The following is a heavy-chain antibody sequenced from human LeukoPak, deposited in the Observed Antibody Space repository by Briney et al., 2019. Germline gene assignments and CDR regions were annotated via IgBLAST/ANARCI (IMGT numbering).Heavy chain of an antibody. CDR3: AREDHSNYNY. CDR1: GFSFSSYW. J-gene: IGHJ4*02. CDR2: IKQDGGER. V-gene: IGHV3-7*01. Sequence: GGSLRLSCAVSGFSFSSYWMSWVRQAPGKGPEWVANIKQDGGERFYVDSAKGRFTISRDNAKNSLYLQMNSLRVEDTAVYYCAREDHSNYNYWGQGTLVTVSS. D-gene: IGHD4-11*01.